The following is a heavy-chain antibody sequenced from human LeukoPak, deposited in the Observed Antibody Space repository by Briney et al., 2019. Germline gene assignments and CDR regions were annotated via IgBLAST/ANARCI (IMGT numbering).Heavy chain of an antibody. J-gene: IGHJ6*03. V-gene: IGHV4-38-2*01. CDR3: ARRGGGPSRNYYYMDV. D-gene: IGHD4-23*01. CDR2: IYHSGST. Sequence: PSETLSLTCAVSGYSISSGYYWGWIRQPPGKGLEWIGSIYHSGSTYYNPSLKSRVTISVDTSKNQFSLKLSSVTAADTAVYYCARRGGGPSRNYYYMDVWGKGTTVTVSS. CDR1: GYSISSGYY.